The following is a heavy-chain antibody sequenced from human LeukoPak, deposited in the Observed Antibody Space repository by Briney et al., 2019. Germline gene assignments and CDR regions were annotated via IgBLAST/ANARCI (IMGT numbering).Heavy chain of an antibody. J-gene: IGHJ4*02. CDR3: AKLGDYYGSGTYSRFDS. V-gene: IGHV3-23*01. D-gene: IGHD3-10*01. CDR2: ISGSGDIT. CDR1: GFTFSSYA. Sequence: GGSLRFSCAASGFTFSSYAMSWVRPTPGKGLEWVSVISGSGDITYYADSVKGRFTISRDNSKNTLYLQMSSLRAEDTALYYCAKLGDYYGSGTYSRFDSWGQGALVTVSS.